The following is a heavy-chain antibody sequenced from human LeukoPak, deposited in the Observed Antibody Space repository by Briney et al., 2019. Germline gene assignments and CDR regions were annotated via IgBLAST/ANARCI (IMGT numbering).Heavy chain of an antibody. J-gene: IGHJ4*02. V-gene: IGHV3-7*01. CDR3: ARESVRQQLGPVDY. CDR1: GFTFSSYW. Sequence: GGSLRLSCAASGFTFSSYWMSWVRQAPGKGLEWVANIKQDGSEKYYVDSVKGRFTISRDNAKNSLYLQMNSLRAEDTAVYYCARESVRQQLGPVDYWGQGTLVTVSS. CDR2: IKQDGSEK. D-gene: IGHD6-13*01.